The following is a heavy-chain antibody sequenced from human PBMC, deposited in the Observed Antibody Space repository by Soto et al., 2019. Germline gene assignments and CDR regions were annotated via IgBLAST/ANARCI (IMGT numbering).Heavy chain of an antibody. CDR3: ARLAEDWFDP. Sequence: SETLSLTCTVSGGSISSYYWSWIRQPPGKGLEWIGYIYYSGSTNYNPSLKSRVTISVDTPKNQFSLKLSSVTAADTAVYYCARLAEDWFDPWGQGTLVTVSS. V-gene: IGHV4-59*01. J-gene: IGHJ5*02. CDR1: GGSISSYY. CDR2: IYYSGST.